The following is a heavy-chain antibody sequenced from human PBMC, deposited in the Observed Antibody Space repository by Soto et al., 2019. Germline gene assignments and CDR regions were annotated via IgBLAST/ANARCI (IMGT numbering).Heavy chain of an antibody. CDR2: LYIPERT. Sequence: PSETISFTCTVSCGSVSNYSLCWIRQPAGKRVELLGRLYIPERTNYNPCLKSRVTMSMDTSKNKFSLELTSMTAADSGVCFCRIEPLAHPYFDVRGQGTLVTVSS. CDR1: CGSVSNYS. V-gene: IGHV4-4*07. J-gene: IGHJ4*02. CDR3: RIEPLAHPYFDV.